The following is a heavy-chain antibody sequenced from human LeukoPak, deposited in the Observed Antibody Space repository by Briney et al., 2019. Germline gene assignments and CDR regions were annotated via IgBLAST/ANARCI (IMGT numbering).Heavy chain of an antibody. J-gene: IGHJ4*02. CDR3: ARPSPPGDGYNPSDQ. D-gene: IGHD5-24*01. Sequence: PGRSLRLSCAASGFTFSSYGMHWVRQAPGKGLEWVAVISNDERNKYYAESVKGRFTISRDNSNSMVYLQMTSLRLEDTAVYYCARPSPPGDGYNPSDQWGQGSLVIVSS. CDR1: GFTFSSYG. V-gene: IGHV3-30*19. CDR2: ISNDERNK.